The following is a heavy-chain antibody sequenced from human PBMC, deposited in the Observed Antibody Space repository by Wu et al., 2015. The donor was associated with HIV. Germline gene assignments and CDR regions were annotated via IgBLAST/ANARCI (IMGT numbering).Heavy chain of an antibody. D-gene: IGHD1-26*01. CDR2: INPNSGGT. CDR1: GYTFTGYY. J-gene: IGHJ4*02. Sequence: QVQLVQSGAEVKKPGASVKVSCKASGYTFTGYYMHWVRQAPGQGLEWMGWINPNSGGTNYAQKFQGRVTMTRDTSISTAYMELSRLRSDDTAVYYCARGLPDSGSYTHFDYWGQGTLVTVSS. CDR3: ARGLPDSGSYTHFDY. V-gene: IGHV1-2*02.